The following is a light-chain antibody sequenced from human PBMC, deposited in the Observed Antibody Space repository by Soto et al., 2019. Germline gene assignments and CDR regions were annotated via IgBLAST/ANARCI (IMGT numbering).Light chain of an antibody. CDR2: SVS. V-gene: IGKV3-20*01. CDR3: HQYGSSPWT. J-gene: IGKJ1*01. Sequence: IVLTQSPGTLSSSPGERATLSCRASQSVTSSSLGWYQQKPGQAPRLLMHSVSSRATGIPDRFSGSGSGTHFTLNISRLEPEDFAVYYCHQYGSSPWTFGQGTKVEIK. CDR1: QSVTSSS.